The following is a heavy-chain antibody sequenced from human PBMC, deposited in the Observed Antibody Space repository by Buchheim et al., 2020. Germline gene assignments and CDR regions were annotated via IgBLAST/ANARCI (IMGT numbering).Heavy chain of an antibody. CDR2: IKQDGSEK. J-gene: IGHJ4*02. V-gene: IGHV3-7*01. D-gene: IGHD5-24*01. CDR1: GFTFTTYW. Sequence: EVQLVESGGGLVQPGGSLRLSCGASGFTFTTYWMSWVRQAPGKGLEWLANIKQDGSEKYYVDSVKGRFTISRDNAKNSLYVQMNRLRAGDTAVYYCARRRGDHTHYYFDYWGQGTL. CDR3: ARRRGDHTHYYFDY.